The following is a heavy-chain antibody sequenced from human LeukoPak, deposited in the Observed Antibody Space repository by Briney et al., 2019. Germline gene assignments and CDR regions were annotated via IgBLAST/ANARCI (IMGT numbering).Heavy chain of an antibody. CDR3: AKSNWVAAKWTSFDY. V-gene: IGHV3-23*01. CDR2: MSGSGGST. Sequence: GGSLRLSCAASGFTFSSYAMSWVRRAPGKGLEWVSAMSGSGGSTYYADSVKGRFTISRDNSKNTLYLQMNSLRAEDTAVYYCAKSNWVAAKWTSFDYWGQGTLVTVSS. CDR1: GFTFSSYA. D-gene: IGHD2-15*01. J-gene: IGHJ4*02.